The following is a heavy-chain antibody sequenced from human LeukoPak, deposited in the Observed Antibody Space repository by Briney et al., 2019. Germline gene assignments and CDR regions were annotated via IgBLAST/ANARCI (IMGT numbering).Heavy chain of an antibody. CDR1: GFTFSSYA. CDR2: ISYDGSNK. J-gene: IGHJ4*02. V-gene: IGHV3-30*04. Sequence: GGSLRLSCAASGFTFSSYAMHWVRQAPGKGLEWVAVISYDGSNKYYADSVKGRFTISRDNSKNTLYLQMNSLRAEDTAVYYCAREYHSSSWFDYWGQGTLVTVSS. CDR3: AREYHSSSWFDY. D-gene: IGHD6-13*01.